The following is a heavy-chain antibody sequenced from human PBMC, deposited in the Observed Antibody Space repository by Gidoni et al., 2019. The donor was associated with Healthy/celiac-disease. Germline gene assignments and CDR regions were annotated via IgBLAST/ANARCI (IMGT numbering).Heavy chain of an antibody. J-gene: IGHJ6*02. CDR3: AKDIGPYYGMDV. Sequence: EVQLVESGGGLVQPVRSLRLSCAASGCPFDDYAMHWVRQAAGKGLEWVSGISWNSGSIGYADSVKGRFTISRDNAKNSLYLQMNSLRAEDTALYYCAKDIGPYYGMDVWGQGTTVTVSS. CDR2: ISWNSGSI. CDR1: GCPFDDYA. V-gene: IGHV3-9*01.